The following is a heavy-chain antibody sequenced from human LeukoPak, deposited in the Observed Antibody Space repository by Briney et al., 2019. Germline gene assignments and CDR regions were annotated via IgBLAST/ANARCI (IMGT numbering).Heavy chain of an antibody. J-gene: IGHJ4*02. CDR1: GGSIRSHY. CDR3: ARDRGDYDSSGYYGYFDY. D-gene: IGHD3-22*01. Sequence: SETLSLTCTVSGGSIRSHYWSWIRQPPGKGLEWIGYIYFSGSTNYNPSLKSRVTISVDTSKNQFSLKLSSVTAADTAVYYCARDRGDYDSSGYYGYFDYWGQGALVSVSS. CDR2: IYFSGST. V-gene: IGHV4-59*11.